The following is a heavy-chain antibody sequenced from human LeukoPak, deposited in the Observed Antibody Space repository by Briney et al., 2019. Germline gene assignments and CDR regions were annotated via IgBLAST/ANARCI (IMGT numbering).Heavy chain of an antibody. CDR1: GYSFTSYR. CDR2: IHPGDSDA. J-gene: IGHJ6*04. V-gene: IGHV5-51*01. Sequence: GESLKIFCRGSGYSFTSYRIGCVRRMPGKGLEWMGIIHPGDSDARYGPSFQGQVTISVDKSISTAYLQWSSLKASDTAMYYCARLMDVWGKGTTVTVSS. CDR3: ARLMDV.